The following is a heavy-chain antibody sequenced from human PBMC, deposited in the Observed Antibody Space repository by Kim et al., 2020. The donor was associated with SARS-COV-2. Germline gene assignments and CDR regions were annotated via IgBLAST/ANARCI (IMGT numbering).Heavy chain of an antibody. CDR3: SCDILTAYDYGIDV. D-gene: IGHD3-9*01. Sequence: GGSLRLSCAGSGFIFSSYSMHWVRQASGKGLEWISYISTISNTIYYADSVKGRFTISRDNAKSSLYLQMNSLRDEDTAAYYCSCDILTAYDYGIDVWGQG. CDR2: ISTISNTI. V-gene: IGHV3-48*02. CDR1: GFIFSSYS. J-gene: IGHJ6*02.